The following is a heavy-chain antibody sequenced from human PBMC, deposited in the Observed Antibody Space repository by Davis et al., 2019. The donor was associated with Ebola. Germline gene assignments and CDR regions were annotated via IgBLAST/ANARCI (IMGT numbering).Heavy chain of an antibody. Sequence: SVNVSCMASGCTFSNYDISWVRQAPGPGLEWLGGIIPIFGTTKYAQKFQGRVTITADESTRTAYMELGSLRSDDTAVYYCTRGRDCTNGVCYKAHWFDSWGLGTLVTVSS. CDR1: GCTFSNYD. CDR2: IIPIFGTT. CDR3: TRGRDCTNGVCYKAHWFDS. J-gene: IGHJ5*01. D-gene: IGHD2-8*01. V-gene: IGHV1-69*13.